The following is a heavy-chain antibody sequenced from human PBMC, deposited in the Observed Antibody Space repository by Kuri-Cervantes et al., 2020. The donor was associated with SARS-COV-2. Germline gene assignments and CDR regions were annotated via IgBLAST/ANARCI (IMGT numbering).Heavy chain of an antibody. V-gene: IGHV4-31*03. J-gene: IGHJ5*02. CDR3: ARSHREWLRIQCPAQLVLGCFDT. D-gene: IGHD5-12*01. CDR1: GGSISSGGYY. Sequence: LRLSCTVSGGSISSGGYYWSWIRQPPGKGLEWIGYIYYSGSTYYNPSLKSRVTISVDTSKNQFSLKLSSVTAADTAVYYCARSHREWLRIQCPAQLVLGCFDTWGQGTLVTVSS. CDR2: IYYSGST.